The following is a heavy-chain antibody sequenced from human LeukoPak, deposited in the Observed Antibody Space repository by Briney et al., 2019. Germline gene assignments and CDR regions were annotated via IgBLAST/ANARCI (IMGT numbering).Heavy chain of an antibody. Sequence: KPSETLSLTCAVYGGSFSGYYWSWIRQPPGKGLEWIGEINHSGSTNYSPPLKSRVTISVDTSKNQFSLKLSSVTAADTAVYYCARGGGVGGSGSYYLIDYWGQGTLVTVSS. J-gene: IGHJ4*02. V-gene: IGHV4-34*01. CDR2: INHSGST. D-gene: IGHD3-10*01. CDR3: ARGGGVGGSGSYYLIDY. CDR1: GGSFSGYY.